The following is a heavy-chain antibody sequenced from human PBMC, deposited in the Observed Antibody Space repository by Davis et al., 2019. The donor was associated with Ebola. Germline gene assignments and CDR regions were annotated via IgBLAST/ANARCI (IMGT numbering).Heavy chain of an antibody. CDR1: GFTVSSNH. Sequence: GGSLRLSCAASGFTVSSNHMTWVRQAPGKGLEWVSVIYNGGRTFYADSVKGRFTISRHNLKNMLYLQMNSLRPEDTAVYYCGVQGDYWGQGTLVTVSS. CDR2: IYNGGRT. CDR3: GVQGDY. J-gene: IGHJ4*02. V-gene: IGHV3-53*04.